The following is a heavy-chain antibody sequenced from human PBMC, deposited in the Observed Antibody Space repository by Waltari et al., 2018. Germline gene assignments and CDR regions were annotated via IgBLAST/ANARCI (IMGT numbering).Heavy chain of an antibody. V-gene: IGHV4-59*01. J-gene: IGHJ4*02. CDR1: GGSISSYY. D-gene: IGHD3-10*01. Sequence: QVQLQESGPGLVKPSETLSLTCTVSGGSISSYYWSWIRQPPGKGLEWIGYIYYSGSTNYNPSLKSRVTISVDTSKNQFSLKLSSVTAADTAVYYCARGTLWFGEFRYFDYWGQGTLVTVSS. CDR2: IYYSGST. CDR3: ARGTLWFGEFRYFDY.